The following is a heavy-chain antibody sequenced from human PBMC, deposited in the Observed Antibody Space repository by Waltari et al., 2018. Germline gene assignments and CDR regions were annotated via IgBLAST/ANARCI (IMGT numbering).Heavy chain of an antibody. Sequence: QVQLAQSGPEVKKPGASVKVSCKASGYTFTTYPIHWVRRAPGQGLEWMGWINAGNGNTKYSHKFQGRVTITRDTSASTVYMELSSLTSEDTALYYCAKDGGWYYFENWGQGTLVTVSS. V-gene: IGHV1-3*01. CDR2: INAGNGNT. J-gene: IGHJ4*02. D-gene: IGHD6-19*01. CDR3: AKDGGWYYFEN. CDR1: GYTFTTYP.